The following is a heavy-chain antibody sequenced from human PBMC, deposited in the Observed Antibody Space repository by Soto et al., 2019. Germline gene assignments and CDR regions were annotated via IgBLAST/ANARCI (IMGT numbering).Heavy chain of an antibody. J-gene: IGHJ6*02. CDR1: GFTFNDYA. D-gene: IGHD6-6*01. Sequence: LRLSCRATGFTFNDYAMHWVRQAPGQGLEWVSGISWNSGSIGYADSVRGRFTISRDNTKNSLYLRMNSLRTEDTALYYCAIEIFSSGHYYYGLAVWGQATTVTVSS. V-gene: IGHV3-9*01. CDR3: AIEIFSSGHYYYGLAV. CDR2: ISWNSGSI.